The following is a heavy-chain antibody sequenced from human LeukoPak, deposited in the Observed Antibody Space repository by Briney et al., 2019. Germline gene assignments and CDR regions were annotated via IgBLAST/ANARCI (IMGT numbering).Heavy chain of an antibody. J-gene: IGHJ4*02. Sequence: GGSLRLSCAASEFSVGSNYMNWVRQAPGKGLEWVSYISSSGSTIYYADSVKGRFTISRDNAKNSLYLQMNSLRAEDTAVYYCAKDRGGYSSSWYVEDYWGQGTLVTVSS. CDR2: ISSSGSTI. V-gene: IGHV3-11*01. D-gene: IGHD6-13*01. CDR1: EFSVGSNY. CDR3: AKDRGGYSSSWYVEDY.